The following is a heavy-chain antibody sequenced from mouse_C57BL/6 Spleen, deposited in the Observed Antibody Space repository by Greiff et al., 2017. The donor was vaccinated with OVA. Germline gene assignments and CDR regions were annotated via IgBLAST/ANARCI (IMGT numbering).Heavy chain of an antibody. Sequence: EVQLVESGGGLVKPGGSLKLSCAASGFTFSSYAMSWVRQTPEKRLEWVATISDGGSYTYYPDNVKGRFTISRANAKNNLYLQMSHLKSEDTAMYYCARERRTGTRYFDVWGTGTTVTVSS. D-gene: IGHD4-1*01. CDR2: ISDGGSYT. CDR1: GFTFSSYA. J-gene: IGHJ1*03. CDR3: ARERRTGTRYFDV. V-gene: IGHV5-4*01.